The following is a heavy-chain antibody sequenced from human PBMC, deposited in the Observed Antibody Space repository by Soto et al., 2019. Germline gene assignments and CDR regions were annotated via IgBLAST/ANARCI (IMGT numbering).Heavy chain of an antibody. J-gene: IGHJ4*02. CDR1: GFTFANYG. D-gene: IGHD3-16*01. V-gene: IGHV3-23*01. CDR2: ITGGGDNA. Sequence: DVQLLESGGGLSQPGGSLRLSCAASGFTFANYGMSWVRQAPGKGLEWVSSITGGGDNAYYADSVRGRFTVSRDNSKDTLWLQMNSLRAEDTDVYYCATLPVMPPVTHYFRHWGQGTLVTVSS. CDR3: ATLPVMPPVTHYFRH.